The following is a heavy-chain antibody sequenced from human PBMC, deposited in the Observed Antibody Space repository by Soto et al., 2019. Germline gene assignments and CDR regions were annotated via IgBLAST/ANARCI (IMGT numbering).Heavy chain of an antibody. V-gene: IGHV3-30-3*01. CDR1: GFTFSSYA. Sequence: GGSLRLSCAASGFTFSSYAMHWVRQAPGKGLEWVAVISYDGSNKYYADSVKGRFTISRDNSKNTLYLQMNSLRAEDTAVYYCARDRRVDTAMVGGYYYYYGMDVWGQGTTVTVSS. CDR2: ISYDGSNK. J-gene: IGHJ6*02. CDR3: ARDRRVDTAMVGGYYYYYGMDV. D-gene: IGHD5-18*01.